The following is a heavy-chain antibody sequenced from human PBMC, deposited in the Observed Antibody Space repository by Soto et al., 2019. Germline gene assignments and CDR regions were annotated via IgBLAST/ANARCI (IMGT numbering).Heavy chain of an antibody. J-gene: IGHJ4*02. V-gene: IGHV3-11*01. CDR1: GFTFDDYG. CDR2: INSSGSTI. D-gene: IGHD5-12*01. Sequence: GGSLRLSCAASGFTFDDYGMSWVRQAPGKGLGWVSYINSSGSTIYYADSVKGRFTISRDNAKNSLYLQMNSLRAEDTAVYYCVSGYDIGLIFDYWGQGTLVTVSS. CDR3: VSGYDIGLIFDY.